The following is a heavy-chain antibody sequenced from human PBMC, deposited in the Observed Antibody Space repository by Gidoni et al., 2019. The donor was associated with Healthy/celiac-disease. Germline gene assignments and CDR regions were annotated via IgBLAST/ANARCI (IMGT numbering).Heavy chain of an antibody. V-gene: IGHV1-18*01. CDR3: ARDSGSYYSPNHFDY. Sequence: QVHLVPSGAEVKKPGSSVQVSCNASGSTFTSYGISWVRQASGQGLEWMGWISAYNGNTNYAQKLQGRVTMTTDTSTSTAYMELRSLRSDDTAGYYCARDSGSYYSPNHFDYWGQGTLVTVSS. CDR2: ISAYNGNT. CDR1: GSTFTSYG. J-gene: IGHJ4*02. D-gene: IGHD1-26*01.